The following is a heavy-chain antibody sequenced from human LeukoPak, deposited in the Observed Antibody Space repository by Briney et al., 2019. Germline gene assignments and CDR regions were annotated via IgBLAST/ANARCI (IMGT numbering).Heavy chain of an antibody. CDR3: ARDTYGDYVNYKLAGDLFDY. V-gene: IGHV3-9*01. D-gene: IGHD4-17*01. J-gene: IGHJ4*02. CDR1: GFPFDDYP. CDR2: ISWYSGSI. Sequence: GGSLTLSCAPSGFPFDDYPMHWLRQAPGKGVEWVSCISWYSGSIGYAHSVKGRFTISRENAKSSLYMQMNRLRAEDTAVYYCARDTYGDYVNYKLAGDLFDYWGQGTLVTVSS.